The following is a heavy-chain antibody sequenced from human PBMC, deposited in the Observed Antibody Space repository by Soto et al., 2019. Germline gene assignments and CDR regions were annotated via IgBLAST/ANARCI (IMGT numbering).Heavy chain of an antibody. CDR3: ARIGPGIAAADNWFDP. J-gene: IGHJ5*02. D-gene: IGHD6-13*01. V-gene: IGHV1-69*02. CDR2: IIPILGIA. Sequence: QVQLVQSGAEVTKPGSSVKVSCKASGGTFSSYTISWVRQAPGQGLEWMGRIIPILGIANYAQKFQGRVTITADKSTSTAYMELSSLRSEDTAVYYWARIGPGIAAADNWFDPWGQGTLVTVSS. CDR1: GGTFSSYT.